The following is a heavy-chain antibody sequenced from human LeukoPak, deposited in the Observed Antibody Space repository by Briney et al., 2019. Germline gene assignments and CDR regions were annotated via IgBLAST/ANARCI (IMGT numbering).Heavy chain of an antibody. Sequence: ASVKVSCKASGGTFSSYEISWVRQAPGQGLEWMGGIIPMFGTAKYAQKFQGRVTITTDKSTSTAYMELSSLRSEDTAVYYCARDPKLAAAGTGDAFDIWGQGTVVTVSS. J-gene: IGHJ3*02. V-gene: IGHV1-69*05. CDR2: IIPMFGTA. CDR1: GGTFSSYE. CDR3: ARDPKLAAAGTGDAFDI. D-gene: IGHD6-13*01.